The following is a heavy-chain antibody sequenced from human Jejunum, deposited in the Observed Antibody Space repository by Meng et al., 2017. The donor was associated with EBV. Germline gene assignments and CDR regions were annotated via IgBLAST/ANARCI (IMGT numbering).Heavy chain of an antibody. V-gene: IGHV3-74*01. Sequence: GQLVESGGGLCQAGGSLRLSCAASGFMFSNYWMHWVRQVPGKGLVWVSRINNDGSDTIYADSVKGRFTTSRDNAKNTLYLQMNSLRIEDTAVYFCARDKPHNWFDPWGQGTLVTVSS. CDR2: INNDGSDT. CDR3: ARDKPHNWFDP. CDR1: GFMFSNYW. J-gene: IGHJ5*02.